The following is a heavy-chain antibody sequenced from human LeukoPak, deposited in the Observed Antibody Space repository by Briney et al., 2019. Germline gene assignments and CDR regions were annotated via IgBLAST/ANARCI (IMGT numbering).Heavy chain of an antibody. CDR2: IYYSGST. D-gene: IGHD3-22*01. CDR1: GGSISSYY. J-gene: IGHJ4*02. V-gene: IGHV4-59*12. Sequence: SETLSLTCTVSGGSISSYYWSWIRQPPGKGLEWIGYIYYSGSTNYNPSLKSRVTISVDTSKNQFSLKLSSVTAADTAVYYCARANYYDSSGYYFKYFDYWGQGTLVTVSS. CDR3: ARANYYDSSGYYFKYFDY.